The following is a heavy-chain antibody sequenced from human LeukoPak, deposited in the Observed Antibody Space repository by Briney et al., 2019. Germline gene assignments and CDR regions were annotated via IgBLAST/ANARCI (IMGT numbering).Heavy chain of an antibody. CDR2: ISWNSGSI. V-gene: IGHV3-9*01. J-gene: IGHJ4*02. Sequence: PGGSLRLSCAASGFTFDDYAMHWVRQAPGKGLEWVSGISWNSGSIGYADSVKGRFTISRDNAKNSLYLQMNSLRAEDTALYYCAKDSLDSSGYYDYWGQGTLVTVSS. CDR1: GFTFDDYA. D-gene: IGHD3-22*01. CDR3: AKDSLDSSGYYDY.